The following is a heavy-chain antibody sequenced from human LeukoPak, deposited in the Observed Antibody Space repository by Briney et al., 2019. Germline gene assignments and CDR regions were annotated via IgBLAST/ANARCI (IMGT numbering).Heavy chain of an antibody. J-gene: IGHJ6*04. Sequence: TSETLSLTCTVSGGSISSGGYYWSWICQRPGRGLEWIGYIYYSGSTYYNPSLKSRVTISVDTSKNQFSLKLSSVTAADTAVYYCARGYSGYEPWGMDVWGKGTTVTVSS. CDR3: ARGYSGYEPWGMDV. CDR1: GGSISSGGYY. CDR2: IYYSGST. D-gene: IGHD5-12*01. V-gene: IGHV4-31*03.